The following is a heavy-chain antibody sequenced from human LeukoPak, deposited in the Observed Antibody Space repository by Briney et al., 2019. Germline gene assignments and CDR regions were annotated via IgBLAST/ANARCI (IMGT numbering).Heavy chain of an antibody. CDR1: GXTVSSND. CDR3: ARDFHDGAKGFDI. D-gene: IGHD3-16*01. V-gene: IGHV3-66*01. Sequence: GGSLRLSCAASGXTVSSNDMSWVRQAPGKGLEWVSLFYSGGSIYYTDSVKGRFTISRDNSKNTLYLQMNSLRAEDTAVYYCARDFHDGAKGFDIWGQGTMVTVSS. CDR2: FYSGGSI. J-gene: IGHJ3*02.